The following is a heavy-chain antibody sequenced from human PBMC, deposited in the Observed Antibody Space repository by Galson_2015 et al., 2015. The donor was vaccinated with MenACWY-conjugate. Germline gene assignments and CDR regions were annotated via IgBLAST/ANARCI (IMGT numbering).Heavy chain of an antibody. CDR3: VRGSSGWRGMDI. D-gene: IGHD6-19*01. CDR1: GFAFSNYC. CDR2: ICAGGISI. J-gene: IGHJ6*02. Sequence: SLRLSCAASGFAFSNYCMHWDRQAPGKGLECVSRICAGGISIMYGDSVRGRFTISRDDAENTLYLQMDSLRADDTAVYFCVRGSSGWRGMDIWGQGTTVTVSS. V-gene: IGHV3-74*03.